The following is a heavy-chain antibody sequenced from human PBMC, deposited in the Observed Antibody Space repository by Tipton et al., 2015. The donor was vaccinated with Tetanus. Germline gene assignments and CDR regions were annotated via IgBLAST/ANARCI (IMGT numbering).Heavy chain of an antibody. Sequence: LRLSCTVSGASIGSGGYYWTWIRQHPGKGLEWIGNIYHRGSTYYNPSLKSRVTISVDTSKNQFSPKLSSVTAADTAVYYCARDPAVLRFLEWLPDWYFALWGRGTLVTVSS. D-gene: IGHD3-3*01. CDR1: GASIGSGGYY. CDR2: IYHRGST. CDR3: ARDPAVLRFLEWLPDWYFAL. V-gene: IGHV4-31*02. J-gene: IGHJ2*01.